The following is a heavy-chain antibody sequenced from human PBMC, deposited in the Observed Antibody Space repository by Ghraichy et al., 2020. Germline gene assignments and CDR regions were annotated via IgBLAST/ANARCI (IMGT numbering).Heavy chain of an antibody. CDR2: ISSSSSTI. D-gene: IGHD5-12*01. V-gene: IGHV3-48*01. CDR1: GFTFSSYS. CDR3: ARAGDIVATYGYY. J-gene: IGHJ4*02. Sequence: GGSLRLSCAASGFTFSSYSMNWVRQAPGKGLEWVSYISSSSSTIYYADSVKGRFTISRDNAKNSLYLQMNSLRAEDTAVYYCARAGDIVATYGYYWGQGTLVTVSS.